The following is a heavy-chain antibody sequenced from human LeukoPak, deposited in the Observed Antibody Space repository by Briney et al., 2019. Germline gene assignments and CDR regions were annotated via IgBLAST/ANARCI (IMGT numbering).Heavy chain of an antibody. CDR1: GFTVITND. J-gene: IGHJ4*02. D-gene: IGHD1-14*01. V-gene: IGHV3-53*01. CDR3: ARGVEPLAANTLAY. Sequence: PGGSLRLSCAASGFTVITNDMTWVRQAPGKRLEWVSVRYSDGNTKYADSVQGRFTISRDNSKNTLYLEMNSLSPDDTAVYYCARGVEPLAANTLAYWGQGTLVTVSS. CDR2: RYSDGNT.